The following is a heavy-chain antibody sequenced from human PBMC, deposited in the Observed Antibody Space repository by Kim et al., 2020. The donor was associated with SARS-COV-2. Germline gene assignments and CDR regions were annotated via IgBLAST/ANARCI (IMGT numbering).Heavy chain of an antibody. Sequence: SQTLSLSCAISGDSVSSNSGAWNWIRQSPSRGLEWLGRTYYRSKWYNDYAVSVKSRISISPDTSKNQFSLQLNSVTPEDTAVYYCASAFFLGHWGQGTLVTVPS. CDR2: TYYRSKWYN. CDR1: GDSVSSNSGA. D-gene: IGHD3-3*01. V-gene: IGHV6-1*01. CDR3: ASAFFLGH. J-gene: IGHJ4*02.